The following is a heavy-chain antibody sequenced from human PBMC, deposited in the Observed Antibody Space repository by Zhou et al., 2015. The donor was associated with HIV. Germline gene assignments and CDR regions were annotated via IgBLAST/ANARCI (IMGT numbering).Heavy chain of an antibody. CDR1: GGTFSSYA. CDR2: IIPIFGTA. J-gene: IGHJ2*01. D-gene: IGHD2-2*01. CDR3: ARGGYCSSTSCYQNWYFDL. Sequence: QVQLVQSGAEVKKPGSSVKVSCKASGGTFSSYAISWVRQAPGQGLEWMGGIIPIFGTANYAQKFQGRVTITADESTSTAYMELSSLRSEDTAVYYCARGGYCSSTSCYQNWYFDLWGRGTLVTVSS. V-gene: IGHV1-69*12.